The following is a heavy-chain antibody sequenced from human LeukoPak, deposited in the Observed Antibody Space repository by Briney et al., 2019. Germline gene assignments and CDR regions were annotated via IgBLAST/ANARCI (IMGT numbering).Heavy chain of an antibody. Sequence: GGSLRLSCAASGFTFSSYAMSWVRQAPGKGLEWVSAISGSGGSTYYADSVKGRFTISRDNSKNTLYLQMNSLRAEDTAVYYCAKDPATYSSGWYTYFDYWGQGTLVTVSS. J-gene: IGHJ4*02. D-gene: IGHD6-19*01. CDR1: GFTFSSYA. V-gene: IGHV3-23*01. CDR3: AKDPATYSSGWYTYFDY. CDR2: ISGSGGST.